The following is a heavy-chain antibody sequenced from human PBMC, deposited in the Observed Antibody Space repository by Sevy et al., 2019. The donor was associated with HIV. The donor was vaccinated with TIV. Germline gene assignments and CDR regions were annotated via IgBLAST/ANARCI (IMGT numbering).Heavy chain of an antibody. D-gene: IGHD2-21*02. Sequence: GGSLRLSCAASGFTFSSYGMHWVRQAPGKGLEWVAVISYDGSNKYYADSVKGRFTISRHNSKNTLYLQMNSLGAEDTAVYYCGRQESAYCGGDCGDYWGQGTLVTVSS. CDR1: GFTFSSYG. CDR3: GRQESAYCGGDCGDY. CDR2: ISYDGSNK. J-gene: IGHJ4*02. V-gene: IGHV3-30*03.